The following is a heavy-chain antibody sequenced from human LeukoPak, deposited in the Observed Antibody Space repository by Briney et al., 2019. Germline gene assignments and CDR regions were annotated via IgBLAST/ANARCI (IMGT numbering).Heavy chain of an antibody. V-gene: IGHV3-23*01. J-gene: IGHJ4*02. CDR1: GLTFSNYA. Sequence: GGSLRLSCAASGLTFSNYAMSWVRQAPGKGLEWVSAISGSGDRTYHADSVKGRLTISRDNSKYTLYLQMNSLRAEDTAVYYCAKDDGYQFFDYWGQGTLVTVSS. D-gene: IGHD5-18*01. CDR3: AKDDGYQFFDY. CDR2: ISGSGDRT.